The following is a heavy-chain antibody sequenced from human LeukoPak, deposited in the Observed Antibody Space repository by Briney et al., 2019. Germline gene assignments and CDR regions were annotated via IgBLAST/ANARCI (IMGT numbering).Heavy chain of an antibody. Sequence: PSETLSLTCTVSGGSISSYYWSWIRQPPGKGLEWIGYIYYSGSTNYNPSLKSRVTISVDTSKNQFSLKLSSVTAADTAVYYCARSRSIAAQDFDYWGQGTLVTVSS. CDR2: IYYSGST. J-gene: IGHJ4*02. CDR3: ARSRSIAAQDFDY. CDR1: GGSISSYY. V-gene: IGHV4-59*01. D-gene: IGHD6-6*01.